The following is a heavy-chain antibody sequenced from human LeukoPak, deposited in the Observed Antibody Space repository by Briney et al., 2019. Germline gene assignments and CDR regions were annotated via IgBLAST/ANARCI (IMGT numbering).Heavy chain of an antibody. CDR2: ISSSSSTV. CDR1: GFTFSSYS. V-gene: IGHV3-48*01. J-gene: IGHJ4*02. D-gene: IGHD5-18*01. Sequence: GGSLRLSCAASGFTFSSYSMNWVRQAPGKGLEWVSYISSSSSTVYYADSVRGRFTISRDNAKNSLYLQMNSLRAEDTAVYYCARDQGYRYGSTYRSTVFDYWGQGTLVTVSS. CDR3: ARDQGYRYGSTYRSTVFDY.